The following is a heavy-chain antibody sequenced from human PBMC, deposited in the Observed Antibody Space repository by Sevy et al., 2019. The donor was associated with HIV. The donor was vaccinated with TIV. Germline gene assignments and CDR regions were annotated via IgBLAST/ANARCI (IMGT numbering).Heavy chain of an antibody. CDR1: GFTFSSYG. Sequence: GESLKISCAASGFTFSSYGMHWVRQAPGKGLEWVAVISYDGSNKYYADSVKGRFTISRDNSKNTLYLQMNSLRAEDTAVYYCAKDGSIRYFDWFPPNYYYYGMDVWGQGTTVTVSS. CDR3: AKDGSIRYFDWFPPNYYYYGMDV. D-gene: IGHD3-9*01. J-gene: IGHJ6*02. V-gene: IGHV3-30*18. CDR2: ISYDGSNK.